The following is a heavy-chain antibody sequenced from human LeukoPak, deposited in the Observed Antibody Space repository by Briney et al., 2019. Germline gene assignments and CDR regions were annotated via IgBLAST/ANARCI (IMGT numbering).Heavy chain of an antibody. CDR2: ISIRSDYT. Sequence: GGSLRLSCVAPGYTFSTYNMNWVRQAPGRGLEWISSISIRSDYTYYSDSVKGLFTISRDNAKNSLFLQMNSLRADDTAVYYCARSNSGATCVDYWGQGTLVTVSS. CDR1: GYTFSTYN. J-gene: IGHJ4*02. D-gene: IGHD2-15*01. V-gene: IGHV3-21*01. CDR3: ARSNSGATCVDY.